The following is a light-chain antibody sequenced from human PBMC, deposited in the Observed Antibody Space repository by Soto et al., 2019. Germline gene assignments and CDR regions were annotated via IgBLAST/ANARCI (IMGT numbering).Light chain of an antibody. CDR1: QSVSSY. Sequence: EIVLTQSPATLSLSPGERATLSCRASQSVSSYLAWYQQKPGQAPRLLIYDASNLPTGIPARFSGSGSGTEFTLTISSLEPEDFAVYYCQHRSHWPPTLGQGTKLEIK. CDR3: QHRSHWPPT. V-gene: IGKV3-11*01. J-gene: IGKJ2*01. CDR2: DAS.